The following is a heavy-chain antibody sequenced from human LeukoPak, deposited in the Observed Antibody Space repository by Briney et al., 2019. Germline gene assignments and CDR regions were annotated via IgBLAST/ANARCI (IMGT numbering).Heavy chain of an antibody. Sequence: GGSLRLSCAASGFTFSNYGMSWVRQAPGKGLEWVSAISGSGGSTYYADSVKGRFTISRDNSKNTLYLQMNSLRAEDTAVYYCAKHMTTVTRENYWGQGTLVTVSS. V-gene: IGHV3-23*01. J-gene: IGHJ4*02. D-gene: IGHD4-17*01. CDR2: ISGSGGST. CDR1: GFTFSNYG. CDR3: AKHMTTVTRENY.